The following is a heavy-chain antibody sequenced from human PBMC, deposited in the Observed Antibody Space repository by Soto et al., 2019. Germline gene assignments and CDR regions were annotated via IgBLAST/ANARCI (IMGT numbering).Heavy chain of an antibody. J-gene: IGHJ5*02. CDR1: GYSFTSYW. CDR2: IYPGDSDT. V-gene: IGHV5-51*01. CDR3: ASSRVWSGYYGWFDP. Sequence: GESLKISCKGSGYSFTSYWIGWVRQMPGKGLEGMGIIYPGDSDTRYSPSFQGQVTISADKSISTAYLQWSSLKASDTAMYYCASSRVWSGYYGWFDPWGQGTLVTVSS. D-gene: IGHD3-3*01.